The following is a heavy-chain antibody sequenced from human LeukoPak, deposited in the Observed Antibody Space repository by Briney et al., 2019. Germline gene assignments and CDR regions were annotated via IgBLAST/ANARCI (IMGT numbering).Heavy chain of an antibody. CDR3: ARYGYSSHWTFDY. V-gene: IGHV4-39*07. D-gene: IGHD5-18*01. J-gene: IGHJ4*02. Sequence: SETLSLTCTVSGGSTSSSSYYWSWIRQPAGKGLEWIGSIYYSGSTYYNPSLKSRATISVDTSKNQFSLKLSSVTAADTAVYYCARYGYSSHWTFDYWGQGTLVTVSS. CDR1: GGSTSSSSYY. CDR2: IYYSGST.